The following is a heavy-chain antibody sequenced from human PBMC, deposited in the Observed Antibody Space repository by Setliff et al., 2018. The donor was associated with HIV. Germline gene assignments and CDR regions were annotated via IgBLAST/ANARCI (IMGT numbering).Heavy chain of an antibody. D-gene: IGHD3-10*01. J-gene: IGHJ4*02. Sequence: LSLTCTVSGGSISSYYWTWIRQPPGKGLEWIGEIDHSGSTKYHASLKSRVTISIDTSKNQISLKLSSVTAADTAVHYCARGLNYYGSGSYLPLGYWGQGTLVTVSS. CDR3: ARGLNYYGSGSYLPLGY. CDR1: GGSISSYY. V-gene: IGHV4-34*01. CDR2: IDHSGST.